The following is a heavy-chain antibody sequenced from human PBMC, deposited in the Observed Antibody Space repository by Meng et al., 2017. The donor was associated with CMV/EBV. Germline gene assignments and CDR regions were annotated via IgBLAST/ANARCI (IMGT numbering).Heavy chain of an antibody. CDR3: ARDPHPYDFWSGYYNPFYYYGMDV. Sequence: GESLKISCAASGFTFSNAWMSWVRQAPGKGLEWVGRIKSKTDGGTTDYAAPVKGRFTISRDNAKNSLYLQMNSLRAEDTAVYYCARDPHPYDFWSGYYNPFYYYGMDVWGQGTTVTVSS. CDR1: GFTFSNAW. V-gene: IGHV3-15*01. D-gene: IGHD3-3*01. J-gene: IGHJ6*02. CDR2: IKSKTDGGTT.